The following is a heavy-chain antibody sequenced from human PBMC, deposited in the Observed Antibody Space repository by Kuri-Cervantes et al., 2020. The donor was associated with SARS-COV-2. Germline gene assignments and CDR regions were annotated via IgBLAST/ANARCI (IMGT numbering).Heavy chain of an antibody. J-gene: IGHJ4*02. CDR3: AREEGGYSYGLDY. V-gene: IGHV4-61*09. Sequence: LRLSCTVSGGSISSGSYFWSWIRQPAGKGLEWIGHIYTSGSTNYNPSLKSRVTISVDTYKNQFSLKLSSVTAADTAVYYCAREEGGYSYGLDYWGQGTLVTVSS. D-gene: IGHD5-18*01. CDR2: IYTSGST. CDR1: GGSISSGSYF.